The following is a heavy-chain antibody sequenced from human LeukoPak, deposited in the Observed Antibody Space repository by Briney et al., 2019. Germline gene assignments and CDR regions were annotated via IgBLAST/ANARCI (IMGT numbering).Heavy chain of an antibody. V-gene: IGHV1-2*02. CDR2: INPNSGGT. CDR3: ARILHYDYVWGSYRSPFDY. D-gene: IGHD3-16*02. J-gene: IGHJ4*02. CDR1: GYTFTGYY. Sequence: GASVKVSCKASGYTFTGYYMHWVRQAPGQGLEWMGWINPNSGGTNYAQKFQGRVTMTRDTSISTAYMELSRLRSEDTAVYYCARILHYDYVWGSYRSPFDYWGQGTLVTVSS.